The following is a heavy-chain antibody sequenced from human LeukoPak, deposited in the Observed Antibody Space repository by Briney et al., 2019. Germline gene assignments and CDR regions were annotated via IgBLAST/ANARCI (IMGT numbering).Heavy chain of an antibody. D-gene: IGHD3-9*01. Sequence: GGSLRLSCAASGFTFSLYWMSWVRRAPGKGLEWVANIKQDGSEKNYVDSVKGRFTISRDNAKNSLYLQMNNPRVEDTAMYYCAGGTGFIIKDWGQGTLVTVSS. CDR2: IKQDGSEK. V-gene: IGHV3-7*03. CDR3: AGGTGFIIKD. J-gene: IGHJ4*02. CDR1: GFTFSLYW.